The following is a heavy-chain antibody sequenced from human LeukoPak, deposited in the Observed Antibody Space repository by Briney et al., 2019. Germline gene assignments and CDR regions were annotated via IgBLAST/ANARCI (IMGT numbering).Heavy chain of an antibody. CDR2: ISSSSSYI. CDR3: ARDLGYGSRSYYNVFAFHY. CDR1: GFTFSSYS. D-gene: IGHD3-10*01. V-gene: IGHV3-21*01. J-gene: IGHJ4*02. Sequence: GGSLRLSGAASGFTFSSYSMNWVRQAPGKGLEWVSSISSSSSYIYYADSVKGRFTISRDNAKNSLYLQMNSLRAEDTAVYYCARDLGYGSRSYYNVFAFHYWGQRALVTVSS.